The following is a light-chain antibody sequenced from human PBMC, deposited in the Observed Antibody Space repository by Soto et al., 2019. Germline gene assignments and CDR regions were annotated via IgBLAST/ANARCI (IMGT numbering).Light chain of an antibody. CDR1: QSLFSTSNTKSL. CDR3: QQHYTTPRP. J-gene: IGKJ2*01. CDR2: WAS. V-gene: IGKV4-1*01. Sequence: DIVMTQSPDSLAVSLGERATINCKSSQSLFSTSNTKSLLTWYQKKPGHPPKVLIYWASTRESGVPDRFSGSGSRTDFTLTISGLQAEDVEVYYCQQHYTTPRPFGRGTKV.